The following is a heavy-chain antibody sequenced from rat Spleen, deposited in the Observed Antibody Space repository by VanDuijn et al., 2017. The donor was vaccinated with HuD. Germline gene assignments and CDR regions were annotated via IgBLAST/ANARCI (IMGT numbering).Heavy chain of an antibody. D-gene: IGHD1-7*01. CDR1: GFALTSYG. J-gene: IGHJ2*01. CDR2: IWIGGST. CDR3: ARIYYGYGGDY. Sequence: QVQLKESGPGLVQPSQTLSLTCTVSGFALTSYGVSWVRQPPGQGLEWIGAIWIGGSTDYNSAIKSRLSISRDTSKSQVFLKMNSLQTEDTAMYFCARIYYGYGGDYWGQGVMVTVSS. V-gene: IGHV2-16*01.